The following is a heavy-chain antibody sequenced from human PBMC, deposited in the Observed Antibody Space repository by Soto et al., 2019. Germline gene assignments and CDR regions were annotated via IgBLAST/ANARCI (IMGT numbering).Heavy chain of an antibody. J-gene: IGHJ4*02. CDR3: ARWSYLDY. CDR2: ISGSDGKT. V-gene: IGHV3-23*01. CDR1: GFTFSRYA. D-gene: IGHD3-3*01. Sequence: VGSLRLSCAASGFTFSRYAVSWVRQAPGKGLEWVSTISGSDGKTFYADSVKGRFSISRDTSQNTLYLQMNSLRADDTAIYYCARWSYLDYWGQGTRVTVSS.